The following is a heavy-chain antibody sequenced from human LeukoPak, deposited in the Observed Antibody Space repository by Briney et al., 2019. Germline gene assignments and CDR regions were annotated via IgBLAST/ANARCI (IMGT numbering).Heavy chain of an antibody. CDR2: VYYSGST. CDR3: ASDYGGNSKGDY. V-gene: IGHV4-59*12. D-gene: IGHD4-23*01. CDR1: GGSISNYY. Sequence: SETLSLTCTVSGGSISNYYWSWIRQPPGKGLEWIGYVYYSGSTYYNPSLKSRVTISVDTSKNQFSLKLSSVTAADTAVYYCASDYGGNSKGDYWGQGTLVTVSS. J-gene: IGHJ4*02.